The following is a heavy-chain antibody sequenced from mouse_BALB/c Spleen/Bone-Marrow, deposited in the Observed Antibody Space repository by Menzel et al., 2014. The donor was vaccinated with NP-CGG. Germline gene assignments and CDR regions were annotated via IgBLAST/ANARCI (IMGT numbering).Heavy chain of an antibody. Sequence: VQLQQSGAELVKPGVSVKLSCTASGFNIKDTYMHWVKQRPEQGLEWVGRIDPANGNTKCDPKFQGKATITADTSSNTAYLQLSSLTSEDTAVYYCANYYYGSSLFAYWGQGTLVTVSA. CDR2: IDPANGNT. D-gene: IGHD1-1*01. J-gene: IGHJ3*01. CDR1: GFNIKDTY. V-gene: IGHV14-3*02. CDR3: ANYYYGSSLFAY.